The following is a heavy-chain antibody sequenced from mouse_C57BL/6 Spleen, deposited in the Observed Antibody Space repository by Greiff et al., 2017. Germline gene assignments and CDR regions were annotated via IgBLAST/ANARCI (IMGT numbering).Heavy chain of an antibody. V-gene: IGHV1-55*01. Sequence: QVQLKQSGAELVKPGASVKMSCKASGYTFTSYWITWVKQRPGQGLEWIGDIYPGSGSTNYNEKFKSKATLTVDTSSSTAYMQLSSLTSEDSAVYYCALRGMVTTRYAMDYWGQGTSVTVSS. CDR3: ALRGMVTTRYAMDY. CDR1: GYTFTSYW. CDR2: IYPGSGST. D-gene: IGHD2-2*01. J-gene: IGHJ4*01.